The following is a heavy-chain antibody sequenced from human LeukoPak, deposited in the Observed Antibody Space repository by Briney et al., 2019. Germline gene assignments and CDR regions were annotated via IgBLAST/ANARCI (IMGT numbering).Heavy chain of an antibody. V-gene: IGHV3-23*01. CDR3: ATARELGRRAY. CDR1: GFTFSSYA. CDR2: ISGSGGST. Sequence: GGSLRLSCAASGFTFSSYAMSWVRQAPGKGLEWVSAISGSGGSTYYADSVKGRFTISRDNSKNTLYLQMNSLRAEDTAVYYCATARELGRRAYWGQGTLVTVSS. D-gene: IGHD7-27*01. J-gene: IGHJ4*02.